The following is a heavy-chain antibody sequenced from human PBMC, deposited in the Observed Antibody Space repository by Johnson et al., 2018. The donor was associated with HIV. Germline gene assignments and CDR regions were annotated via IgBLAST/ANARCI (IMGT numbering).Heavy chain of an antibody. Sequence: QVQLVESGGSLVKPGGSMRLSCAASGFTFTDYYMTWIRQAPGKGLEWVSHISTSGGGIYYADSVKGRFTISRDNARNSLYLQMNSLRAEDTAVYYCARDSASDAFDIWGQGTMVTVSS. J-gene: IGHJ3*02. CDR3: ARDSASDAFDI. D-gene: IGHD2-2*01. CDR1: GFTFTDYY. CDR2: ISTSGGGI. V-gene: IGHV3-11*04.